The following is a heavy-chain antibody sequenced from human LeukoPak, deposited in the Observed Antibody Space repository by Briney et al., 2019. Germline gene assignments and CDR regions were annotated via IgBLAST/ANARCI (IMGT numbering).Heavy chain of an antibody. CDR2: ISYDGRDE. Sequence: GGSLRLSCETSGFTFSNYAMHWVRQAPGKGLEWVAVISYDGRDEEYADSVGGRFSISRDRSKNTLYLQMNSLSTEDTAVYYCTSHGKVHYNSGWGATYGHWGRGTLVTVSS. J-gene: IGHJ4*02. V-gene: IGHV3-30*04. CDR1: GFTFSNYA. D-gene: IGHD1-26*01. CDR3: TSHGKVHYNSGWGATYGH.